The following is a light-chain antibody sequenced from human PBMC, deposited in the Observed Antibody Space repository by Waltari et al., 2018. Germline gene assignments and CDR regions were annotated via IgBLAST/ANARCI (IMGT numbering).Light chain of an antibody. Sequence: EIVMTQSPATLSVSPGERATLSCRASQSVSSNLAWYQQKPGQAPRLLIYGASTRATGIPARFSVSGSGTEFTLTISSLQSEDFAFYYCQQYNNWPRTFGQGTKVEIK. CDR1: QSVSSN. V-gene: IGKV3-15*01. J-gene: IGKJ1*01. CDR3: QQYNNWPRT. CDR2: GAS.